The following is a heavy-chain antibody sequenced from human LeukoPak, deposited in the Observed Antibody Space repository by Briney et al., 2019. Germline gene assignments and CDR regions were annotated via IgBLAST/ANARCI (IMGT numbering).Heavy chain of an antibody. CDR3: ARAGGSSSWYTDY. CDR1: GFTFSSYS. J-gene: IGHJ4*02. Sequence: GGSLRLSCAVSGFTFSSYSLNWVRQAPGKGLEWVSHITSSGSTIYYADSVEGRFTISRDTAKNSLYLQMNSLRDEDTAVYYCARAGGSSSWYTDYWGQGTLVTVSS. V-gene: IGHV3-48*02. D-gene: IGHD6-13*01. CDR2: ITSSGSTI.